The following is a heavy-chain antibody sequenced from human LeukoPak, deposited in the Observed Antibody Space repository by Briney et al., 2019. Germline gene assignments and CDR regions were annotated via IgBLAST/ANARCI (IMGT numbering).Heavy chain of an antibody. Sequence: SETLSLTCAVYGGSFSGYYWSWIRQPPGKGLEWIGSIYYSGSTYYNPSLKSRVTISVDTSKNQFSLKPSSVTAADTAVYYCARRAKNDAFDIWGQGTMVTVSS. CDR1: GGSFSGYY. CDR3: ARRAKNDAFDI. J-gene: IGHJ3*02. CDR2: IYYSGST. V-gene: IGHV4-34*01.